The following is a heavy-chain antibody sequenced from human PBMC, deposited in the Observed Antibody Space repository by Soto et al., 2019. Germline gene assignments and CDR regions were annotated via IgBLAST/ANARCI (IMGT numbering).Heavy chain of an antibody. V-gene: IGHV3-11*01. CDR3: ARGRDETIFGVVAYYYYYYMDV. CDR1: GFTFSDYY. Sequence: GGSLRLSCAASGFTFSDYYMSWIRQAPGKGLEWVSYISSSGSTIYYADSVKGRFTISKDNAKNSLYLQMNSLRAEDTAVYYCARGRDETIFGVVAYYYYYYMDVWGKGTTVTVSS. CDR2: ISSSGSTI. D-gene: IGHD3-3*01. J-gene: IGHJ6*03.